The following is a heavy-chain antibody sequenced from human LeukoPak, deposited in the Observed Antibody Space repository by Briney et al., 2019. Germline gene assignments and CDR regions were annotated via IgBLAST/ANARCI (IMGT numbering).Heavy chain of an antibody. D-gene: IGHD3-16*02. Sequence: SETLSLTCAVYGGSFSGYYWSWIRQPPGKGLEWIGEINHSGSTNYNPSLKSRVTIAVDTSKNQFSLKLISVTAADTAVYYCARVSRYDYVWGSYPLDYWGQGTLVTVSS. CDR2: INHSGST. J-gene: IGHJ4*02. CDR3: ARVSRYDYVWGSYPLDY. CDR1: GGSFSGYY. V-gene: IGHV4-34*01.